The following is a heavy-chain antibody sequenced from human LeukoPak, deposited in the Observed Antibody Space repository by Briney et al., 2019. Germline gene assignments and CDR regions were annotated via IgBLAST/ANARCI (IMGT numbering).Heavy chain of an antibody. D-gene: IGHD3-16*02. Sequence: SETLCLTCTVSGGSIGTYSWTWIRQPPGKGLEWIGYVYYSGSTNYNPSLKSRVTIAVDTSKNQFSLKLSSVTAADTAVYFCARSPIVVMWGGYMDVWGKGTTVTVSS. CDR1: GGSIGTYS. V-gene: IGHV4-59*01. CDR3: ARSPIVVMWGGYMDV. J-gene: IGHJ6*03. CDR2: VYYSGST.